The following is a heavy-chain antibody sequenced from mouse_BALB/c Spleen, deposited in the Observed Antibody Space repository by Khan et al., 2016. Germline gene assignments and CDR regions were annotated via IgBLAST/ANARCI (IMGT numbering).Heavy chain of an antibody. V-gene: IGHV1-15*01. CDR1: GYTFTDYE. CDR2: IDPETGGT. J-gene: IGHJ2*01. CDR3: TRWIIYSCNSRFDY. Sequence: QVQLQQSGAELVRPGASVTLSCKASGYTFTDYEMHWVKQTPVHGLEWIGGIDPETGGTAYNQKFKGKATLTADKSSNTAYMELRSLTSEDSAVYYCTRWIIYSCNSRFDYWGQGTTLTVSS. D-gene: IGHD2-1*01.